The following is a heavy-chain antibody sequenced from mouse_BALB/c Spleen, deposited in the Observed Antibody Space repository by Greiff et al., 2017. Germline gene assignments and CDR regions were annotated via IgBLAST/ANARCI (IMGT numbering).Heavy chain of an antibody. J-gene: IGHJ1*01. Sequence: QVQLKQSGPGLVAPSQSLSITCTVSGFSFTSYGVHWVRQPPGKGLEWLGVIWAGGSTNYNSALMSRLSISKDNSKSQVFLKMNSLQTDDTAMYYCARDWGYYGSSYWYFDVWGAGTTVTVSS. V-gene: IGHV2-9*02. CDR2: IWAGGST. CDR3: ARDWGYYGSSYWYFDV. D-gene: IGHD1-1*01. CDR1: GFSFTSYG.